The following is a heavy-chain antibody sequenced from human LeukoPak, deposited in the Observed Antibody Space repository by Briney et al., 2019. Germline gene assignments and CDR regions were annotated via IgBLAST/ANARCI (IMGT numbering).Heavy chain of an antibody. Sequence: ASVKVSCKVSVYTLTELSMHWVRQAPGKGLEWMGGFDPEDGETIYAQKFQGRVTMTEETSTDTAYTELSSLRSEDTAVYYCATKPTYYYDSSGYYYSDYWGQGTLVTVSS. CDR1: VYTLTELS. J-gene: IGHJ4*02. D-gene: IGHD3-22*01. CDR3: ATKPTYYYDSSGYYYSDY. CDR2: FDPEDGET. V-gene: IGHV1-24*01.